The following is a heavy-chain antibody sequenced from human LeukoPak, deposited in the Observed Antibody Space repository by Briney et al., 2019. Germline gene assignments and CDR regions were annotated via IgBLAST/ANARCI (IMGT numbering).Heavy chain of an antibody. D-gene: IGHD3-22*01. CDR1: GYTFTSYG. CDR2: IIPILAIA. CDR3: ARARPFYYDSSGYYYDLGY. Sequence: SVKVSCKASGYTFTSYGISWVRQAPGQGLEWMGRIIPILAIADYAQKFQGRVTITADRSTSTAYMELSRLRTEDTAVYYCARARPFYYDSSGYYYDLGYWGQGTLVTVSS. J-gene: IGHJ4*02. V-gene: IGHV1-69*04.